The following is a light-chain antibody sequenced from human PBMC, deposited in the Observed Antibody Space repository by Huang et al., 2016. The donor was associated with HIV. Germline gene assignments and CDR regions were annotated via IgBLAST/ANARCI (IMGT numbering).Light chain of an antibody. CDR3: LQGIFFPYS. V-gene: IGKV2-29*02. Sequence: DVVMTQTPLSLSVTPGQPASISCKSSQSLLHSDGKTYLYWFFQKPGQSPQLLIYQVSSRCSGVSERFSGGGSGTDFTLKISRVEAEDVGTYYCLQGIFFPYSFGPGTKLELK. J-gene: IGKJ2*03. CDR2: QVS. CDR1: QSLLHSDGKTY.